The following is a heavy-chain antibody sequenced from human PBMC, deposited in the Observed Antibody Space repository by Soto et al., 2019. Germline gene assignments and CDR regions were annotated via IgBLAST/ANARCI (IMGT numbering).Heavy chain of an antibody. J-gene: IGHJ4*01. Sequence: PGGSLRLSCAASGFTFSNYAVTWVRQAPGKGLEWVSTISGSGGSTYYADSVKGRFTISRDNSKNTLYLQMNSLSAENTAVYYCAKDEGSSWSRIYYWGHGA. CDR2: ISGSGGST. D-gene: IGHD6-13*01. CDR1: GFTFSNYA. V-gene: IGHV3-23*01. CDR3: AKDEGSSWSRIYY.